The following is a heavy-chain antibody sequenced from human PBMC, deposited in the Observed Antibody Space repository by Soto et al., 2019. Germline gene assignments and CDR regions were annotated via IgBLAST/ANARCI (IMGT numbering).Heavy chain of an antibody. CDR1: GGTFSIDG. Sequence: SVKVSCKASGGTFSIDGFSWVRQAPGQGPEWIGGIIPILTTPNYAQKFHGRVTIVADESTTTVYMELSSLKSEDTAVYYCAKSVRIPPTGEDGMDVWGQGTSVTVSS. D-gene: IGHD2-8*02. V-gene: IGHV1-69*13. J-gene: IGHJ6*02. CDR2: IIPILTTP. CDR3: AKSVRIPPTGEDGMDV.